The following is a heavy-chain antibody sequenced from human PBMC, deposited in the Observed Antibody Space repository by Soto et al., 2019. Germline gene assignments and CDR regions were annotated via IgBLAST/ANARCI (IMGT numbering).Heavy chain of an antibody. D-gene: IGHD2-15*01. Sequence: GGSLRLSCAASGFTFSSYAMSWVRQAPGKGLEWVSAISGSGGSTYNADSVKGRFTISRDNSKNTLYLQMNSLRAEDTAVYYCTTDLWRIAVVVGSTGYFNPWGQGTPVTVSS. CDR3: TTDLWRIAVVVGSTGYFNP. V-gene: IGHV3-23*01. CDR1: GFTFSSYA. J-gene: IGHJ5*02. CDR2: ISGSGGST.